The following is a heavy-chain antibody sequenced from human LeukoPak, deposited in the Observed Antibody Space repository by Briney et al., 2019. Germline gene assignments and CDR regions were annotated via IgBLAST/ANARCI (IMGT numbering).Heavy chain of an antibody. CDR2: IYYSGST. J-gene: IGHJ6*02. CDR1: GGSIGSYY. V-gene: IGHV4-59*12. Sequence: KASETLSLTCTVSGGSIGSYYWSWIRQPPGKGLEWIGYIYYSGSTNYNPSLKSRVTMSVDTSKNQFSLKLSSVTAADTAVYYCARYLPNYGMDVWGQGTTVTVSS. D-gene: IGHD2-2*01. CDR3: ARYLPNYGMDV.